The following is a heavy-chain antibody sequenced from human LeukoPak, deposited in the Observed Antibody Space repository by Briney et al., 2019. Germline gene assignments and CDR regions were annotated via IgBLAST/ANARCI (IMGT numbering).Heavy chain of an antibody. CDR3: ARDKEYYGSGSYYILGY. CDR1: GYTLTSYG. J-gene: IGHJ4*02. Sequence: GSVKVSCKASGYTLTSYGISWVRQAPGQGLEWMGWISAYNGNTNYAQKLQGRVTMTTDTSTSTAYMELRSLRSDDTAVYYCARDKEYYGSGSYYILGYWGQGTLVTVSS. D-gene: IGHD3-10*01. V-gene: IGHV1-18*04. CDR2: ISAYNGNT.